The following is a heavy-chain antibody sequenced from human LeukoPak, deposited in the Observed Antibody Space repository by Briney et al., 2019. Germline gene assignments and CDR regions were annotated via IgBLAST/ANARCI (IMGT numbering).Heavy chain of an antibody. CDR1: GGSISSYY. CDR2: ISSSGSTI. CDR3: ARDGGLWLVRGIDY. Sequence: LSLTCTVSGGSISSYYWSWVRQAPGKGLEWVSYISSSGSTIYYADSVKGRFTISRDNAKNSLYLQMNSLRAEDTAVYYCARDGGLWLVRGIDYWGQGTLVTVSS. V-gene: IGHV3-48*03. J-gene: IGHJ4*02. D-gene: IGHD6-19*01.